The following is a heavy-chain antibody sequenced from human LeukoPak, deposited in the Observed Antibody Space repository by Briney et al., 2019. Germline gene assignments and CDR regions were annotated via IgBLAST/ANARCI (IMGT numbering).Heavy chain of an antibody. CDR3: ATRGEGYAFDI. CDR1: GGSFSGYY. V-gene: IGHV4-34*01. CDR2: INHSGST. D-gene: IGHD2-8*02. J-gene: IGHJ3*02. Sequence: SETLSLTCAVYGGSFSGYYWSWIRQPPGKGLEWIGEINHSGSTNYNPSLKSRVTISVDTSKNQFSLKLSSVTAADTAVYYCATRGEGYAFDIWGQGTMVTVSS.